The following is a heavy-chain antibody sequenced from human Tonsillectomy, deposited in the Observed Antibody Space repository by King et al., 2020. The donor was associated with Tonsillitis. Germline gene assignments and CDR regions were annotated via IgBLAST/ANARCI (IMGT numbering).Heavy chain of an antibody. CDR2: MNPNSGGT. CDR3: ARGAICFGNYGLDA. J-gene: IGHJ6*02. Sequence: VQLVQSGAEVKKPGASVKVSCTASGYTFTNHDINWVRQATGQGLEWMGWMNPNSGGTVYAQKFQGSVTMTRDTSISRAYLELSSLSSDATAVYYCARGAICFGNYGLDAWGQGTAVTVSS. CDR1: GYTFTNHD. D-gene: IGHD3-10*01. V-gene: IGHV1-8*02.